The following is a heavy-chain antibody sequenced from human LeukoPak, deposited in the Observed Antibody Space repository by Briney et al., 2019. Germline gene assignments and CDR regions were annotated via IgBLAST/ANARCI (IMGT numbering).Heavy chain of an antibody. J-gene: IGHJ6*02. CDR3: ARQIIAAGKNYYGMDV. Sequence: SETLSLTCTVSGGSISSYCWTWIRQPAGKGLEWIGRIYTSGSTNYNPSLKSRVTMSVDTSNNQFSLNLSSVTAADTAVYYCARQIIAAGKNYYGMDVWGQGTTVTVSS. CDR1: GGSISSYC. V-gene: IGHV4-4*07. D-gene: IGHD6-13*01. CDR2: IYTSGST.